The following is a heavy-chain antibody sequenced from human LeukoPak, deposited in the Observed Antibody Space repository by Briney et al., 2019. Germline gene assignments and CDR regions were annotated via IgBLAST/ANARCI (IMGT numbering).Heavy chain of an antibody. CDR1: GGSISSYY. CDR3: ARENSGSYREFDY. J-gene: IGHJ4*02. V-gene: IGHV4-4*07. D-gene: IGHD1-26*01. Sequence: SETLSLTRSVSGGSISSYYWSWIRQPAGKGLEWIGRIYTSGSTNYNASLKSRVSMSVDTSKNQFTLKLSSVTAADTAVFYCARENSGSYREFDYWGQGTLVTVSS. CDR2: IYTSGST.